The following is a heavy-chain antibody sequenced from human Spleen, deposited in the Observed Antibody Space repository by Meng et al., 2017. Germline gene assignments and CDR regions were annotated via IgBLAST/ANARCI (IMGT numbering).Heavy chain of an antibody. CDR2: QCHADDT. Sequence: QLQMRESGPGLVKPSETLSLTCTVSGGPISRPGTGGGWIRQSPGKGLEWIGSQCHADDTYYNPSLMGRVTISVDTSKNQVSLKLTSVTAADTSVYFCARHTFSGNPGGIDSWGQGILVTVSS. V-gene: IGHV4-39*01. D-gene: IGHD4-23*01. CDR1: GGPISRPGTG. J-gene: IGHJ4*02. CDR3: ARHTFSGNPGGIDS.